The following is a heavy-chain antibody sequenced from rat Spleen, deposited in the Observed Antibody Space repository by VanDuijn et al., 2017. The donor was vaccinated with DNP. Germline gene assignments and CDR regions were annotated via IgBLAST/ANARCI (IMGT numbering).Heavy chain of an antibody. D-gene: IGHD1-11*01. CDR3: ARHKNFGGYVDY. CDR2: IWIDGST. J-gene: IGHJ2*01. V-gene: IGHV2-72*01. Sequence: QVQLEESGPGLMQPSETLSLACTVSGFPLTSNGVGWLRQPLGKTLVWVGTIWIDGSTNYNSAVQSRLSISRDTSKSQVFLKMNSLQPEDTGTYYCARHKNFGGYVDYWGQGVMVTVSS. CDR1: GFPLTSNG.